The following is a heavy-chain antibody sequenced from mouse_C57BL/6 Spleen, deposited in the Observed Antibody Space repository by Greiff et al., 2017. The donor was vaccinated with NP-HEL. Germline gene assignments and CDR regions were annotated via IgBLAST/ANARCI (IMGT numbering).Heavy chain of an antibody. V-gene: IGHV1-50*01. CDR1: GYTFTSYW. CDR2: IDPSDSYT. CDR3: ARKIYGKVSFDY. D-gene: IGHD2-1*01. J-gene: IGHJ2*01. Sequence: QVQLQQPGAELVKPGASVKLSCKASGYTFTSYWMQWVKQRPGQGLEWIGEIDPSDSYTNYNQKFKGKATLTVDTSSSTAYMQLSSLTSEDSAVYYCARKIYGKVSFDYWGQGTTLTVSS.